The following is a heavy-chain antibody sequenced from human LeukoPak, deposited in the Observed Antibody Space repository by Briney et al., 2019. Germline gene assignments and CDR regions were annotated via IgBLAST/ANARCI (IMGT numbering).Heavy chain of an antibody. Sequence: GGSLRLSCAASEFVLSDYYMSWIRQAPGKGLEWISYISSGGSTISYADSVRGRFTISRDNAKNSLYLQMNSLRAEDTAVYYCAREMEGDYGSGTFFDHWGQGNMVTVS. D-gene: IGHD3-10*01. CDR3: AREMEGDYGSGTFFDH. V-gene: IGHV3-11*01. J-gene: IGHJ4*02. CDR1: EFVLSDYY. CDR2: ISSGGSTI.